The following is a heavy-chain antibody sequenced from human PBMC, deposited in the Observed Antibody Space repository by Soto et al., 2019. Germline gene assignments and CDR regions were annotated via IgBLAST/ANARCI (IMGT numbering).Heavy chain of an antibody. CDR2: IIPIFGTA. CDR3: ARAKIGYSYGYHWFDP. D-gene: IGHD5-18*01. V-gene: IGHV1-69*06. CDR1: GVTFSSYA. Sequence: GASVKVSCKASGVTFSSYAISWVRQAPGQGLEWMGGIIPIFGTANYAQKFQGRVTITADKSTSTAYMELSSLRSEDTAVYYCARAKIGYSYGYHWFDPWGQGTLVTVSS. J-gene: IGHJ5*02.